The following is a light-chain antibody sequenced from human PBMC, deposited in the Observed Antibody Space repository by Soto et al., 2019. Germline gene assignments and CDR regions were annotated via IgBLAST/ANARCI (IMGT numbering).Light chain of an antibody. Sequence: QSVLTQPASVSGSPGQSITISCTGTSSDVGGYNYVSWYQQHPGKAPKLMIYDVSNRPSGVSNRSSGSKSGNTASLTISGLQAEDEADYYCSSYTSSSTLAVFGGGTKLTVL. J-gene: IGLJ2*01. CDR2: DVS. V-gene: IGLV2-14*01. CDR3: SSYTSSSTLAV. CDR1: SSDVGGYNY.